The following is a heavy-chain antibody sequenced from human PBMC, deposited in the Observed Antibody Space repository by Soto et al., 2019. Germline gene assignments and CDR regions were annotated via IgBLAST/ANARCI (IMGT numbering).Heavy chain of an antibody. CDR2: IIPIFGTA. CDR3: ARGSTYYDILTGYYPYYYGMDV. Sequence: QVQLVQSGAEVKKPGSSVKVSCKASGGTFSSYAISWVRQAPGQGLEWMGGIIPIFGTANYAQKFQGRVTITADKSTSTAYMELSSLRSEDTAVYYCARGSTYYDILTGYYPYYYGMDVWDQGTTGTVSS. V-gene: IGHV1-69*06. D-gene: IGHD3-9*01. CDR1: GGTFSSYA. J-gene: IGHJ6*02.